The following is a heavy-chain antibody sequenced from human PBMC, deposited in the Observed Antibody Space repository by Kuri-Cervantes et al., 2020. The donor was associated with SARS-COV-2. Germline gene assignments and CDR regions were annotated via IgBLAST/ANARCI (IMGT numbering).Heavy chain of an antibody. D-gene: IGHD2-2*01. J-gene: IGHJ6*02. CDR2: MNPNSGNT. Sequence: ASVKVSCKASGGTFSSYAISWVRQAPGQGLEWMGWMNPNSGNTGYAQKFQGRVTMTRNTSISTAYMELSSLRSEDTAVYYCARVPCSSTSCYPYYYYGMDVWGQGTTVTVSS. V-gene: IGHV1-8*02. CDR1: GGTFSSYA. CDR3: ARVPCSSTSCYPYYYYGMDV.